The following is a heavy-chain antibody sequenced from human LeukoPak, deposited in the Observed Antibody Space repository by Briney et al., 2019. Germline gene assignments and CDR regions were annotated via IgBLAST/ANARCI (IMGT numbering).Heavy chain of an antibody. CDR3: ARGSYDSSGKSIYYYYYGMDV. CDR1: GGSISSYY. D-gene: IGHD3-22*01. J-gene: IGHJ6*02. V-gene: IGHV4-4*07. Sequence: PSETPSLTCTVSGGSISSYYWSWIRQPAGKGLEGIGRIYTSGSTNYNPSLKSRVTMSVDTSKNQFSLKLSSVTAADTAVYYCARGSYDSSGKSIYYYYYGMDVWGQGTTVTVSS. CDR2: IYTSGST.